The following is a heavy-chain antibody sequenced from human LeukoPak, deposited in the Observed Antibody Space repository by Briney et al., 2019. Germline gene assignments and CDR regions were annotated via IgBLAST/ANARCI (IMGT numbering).Heavy chain of an antibody. J-gene: IGHJ3*02. D-gene: IGHD2/OR15-2a*01. Sequence: PSETLSLTCAVYGGSFSGYYWSWIRQPPGKGLEWIGEINHSGSTNYNPSLKSRVTISVDTSKNQFSLKLSSVTAEDTAVYYCARRRRLKNPGGDAFDIWGQGTVVIVSS. CDR3: ARRRRLKNPGGDAFDI. CDR1: GGSFSGYY. V-gene: IGHV4-34*01. CDR2: INHSGST.